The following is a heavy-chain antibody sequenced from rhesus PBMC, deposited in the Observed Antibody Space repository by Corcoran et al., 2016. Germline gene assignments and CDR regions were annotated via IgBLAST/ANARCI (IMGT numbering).Heavy chain of an antibody. V-gene: IGHV1-180*01. J-gene: IGHJ5-1*01. Sequence: QVQLVLSGSEVKPPGASLRLSCKASGYTFTRHPIHWMRQAPGQGPEWIAPISPQNLRADTAQSFQDGVTMTVDASTNTGYLELNSLTSDDTAVYYCARADGYNGNRLGFWGQGVRVTLSS. CDR3: ARADGYNGNRLGF. D-gene: IGHD5-12*01. CDR2: ISPQNLRA. CDR1: GYTFTRHP.